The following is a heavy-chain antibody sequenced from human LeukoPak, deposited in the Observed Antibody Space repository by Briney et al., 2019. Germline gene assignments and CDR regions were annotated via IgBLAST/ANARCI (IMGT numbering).Heavy chain of an antibody. CDR3: STGGNYYFDS. V-gene: IGHV3-74*01. J-gene: IGHJ4*02. Sequence: GGCLRLSCAASGFTFSNQWMHWFRQTPGKGLEWVSLIKTDGTTAIYAESVKGRFTISRDNARSTVYLQMNSLRAGDTALYFCSTGGNYYFDSWGLGTLVTVYS. CDR1: GFTFSNQW. D-gene: IGHD1-26*01. CDR2: IKTDGTTA.